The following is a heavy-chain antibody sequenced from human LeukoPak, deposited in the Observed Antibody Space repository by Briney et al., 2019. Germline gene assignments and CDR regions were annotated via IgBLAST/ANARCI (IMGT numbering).Heavy chain of an antibody. Sequence: SETLSLTCAVYGESFSGHYWSWIRQPPGRRLEWIGEINHSGSTNYNPSLKSRVTISVDTSKNQFSLKLSSLTAADTAVYYCARHRDHSSSWSPELYYYYYMDVWGKGTTVTISS. CDR3: ARHRDHSSSWSPELYYYYYMDV. J-gene: IGHJ6*03. V-gene: IGHV4-34*01. D-gene: IGHD6-13*01. CDR1: GESFSGHY. CDR2: INHSGST.